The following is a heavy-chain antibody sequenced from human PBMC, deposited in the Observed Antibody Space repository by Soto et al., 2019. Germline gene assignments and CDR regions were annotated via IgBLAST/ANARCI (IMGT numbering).Heavy chain of an antibody. D-gene: IGHD1-7*01. CDR2: IIPIFGTA. CDR3: ARVLPGTTSFDY. Sequence: SVKVSCKASGVTLSSCSFSWVRQAPGQGLEWMGGIIPIFGTANYAQKFQGRVTITADKSTSTAYMELSSLRSEDTAVYYCARVLPGTTSFDYWGQGTLVSVSS. CDR1: GVTLSSCS. J-gene: IGHJ4*02. V-gene: IGHV1-69*06.